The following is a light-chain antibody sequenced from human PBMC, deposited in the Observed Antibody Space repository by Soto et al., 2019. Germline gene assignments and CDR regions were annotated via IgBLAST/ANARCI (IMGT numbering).Light chain of an antibody. CDR1: SSNIGAGYD. Sequence: QAVVTQPPSVSGAPWQRVTISCTGSSSNIGAGYDVHWYQQLPGTAPKLLIYGNSNRPSGVPDRFSGSKSGTSASLAITGLQAEDEADYYCQSYDSSLSGLVFGTGTKVTVL. CDR2: GNS. V-gene: IGLV1-40*01. CDR3: QSYDSSLSGLV. J-gene: IGLJ1*01.